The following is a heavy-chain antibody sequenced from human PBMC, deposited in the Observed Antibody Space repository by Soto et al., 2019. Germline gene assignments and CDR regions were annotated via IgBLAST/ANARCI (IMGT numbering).Heavy chain of an antibody. CDR2: IIPIFGTA. CDR1: GGTFSSYA. Sequence: QVQLVQSGAEVKKPGSSVKVSCKASGGTFSSYAITWVRQAPGQGLEWMGGIIPIFGTANYAQKFQGRVTISAAESTSTAYMDLSSLRSEDTAVYYCARDRGPSSGYYPYWFDPWGQGTLVTVSS. CDR3: ARDRGPSSGYYPYWFDP. J-gene: IGHJ5*02. V-gene: IGHV1-69*12. D-gene: IGHD3-22*01.